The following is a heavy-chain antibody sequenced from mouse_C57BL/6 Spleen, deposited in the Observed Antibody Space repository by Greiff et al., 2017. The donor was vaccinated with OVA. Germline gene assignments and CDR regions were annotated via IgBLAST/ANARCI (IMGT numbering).Heavy chain of an antibody. CDR2: IYPRSGNT. Sequence: QVQLQQSGAELARPGASVKLSCKASGYTFTSYGISWVKQRTGQGLEWIGEIYPRSGNTYYNEKFKGKATLTEDKSSSTAYMELRSLTSEDSAVYFCARSLDGYPWYFDVWGTGTTVTVSS. D-gene: IGHD2-3*01. CDR3: ARSLDGYPWYFDV. J-gene: IGHJ1*03. V-gene: IGHV1-81*01. CDR1: GYTFTSYG.